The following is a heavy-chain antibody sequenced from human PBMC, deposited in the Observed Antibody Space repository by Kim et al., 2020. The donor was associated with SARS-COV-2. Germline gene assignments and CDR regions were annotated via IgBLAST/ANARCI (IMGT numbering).Heavy chain of an antibody. CDR2: ISSSSSYT. CDR3: ARVMGIMEIYGMDV. Sequence: GGSLRLSCAASGFTFSDYYMSWIRQAPGKGLEWVSYISSSSSYTNYADSVKGRFTISRDNAKNSLYLQMNSLRAEDTAVYYCARVMGIMEIYGMDVWGQGTTVTVSS. D-gene: IGHD2-8*01. CDR1: GFTFSDYY. J-gene: IGHJ6*02. V-gene: IGHV3-11*06.